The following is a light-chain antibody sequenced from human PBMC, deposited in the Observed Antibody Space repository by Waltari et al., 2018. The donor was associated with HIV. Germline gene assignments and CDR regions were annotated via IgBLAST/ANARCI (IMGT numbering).Light chain of an antibody. V-gene: IGKV1-12*02. Sequence: DIQMTQSPASVSASVGDTVTITCRASQAFSTWIAWYQQKPGRAPKLLIYSASTLHSGVPSRFSGSGSGPDFTLTISNLQPEDFATYYCQRANTSPSFGGGTKVEIK. J-gene: IGKJ4*01. CDR2: SAS. CDR1: QAFSTW. CDR3: QRANTSPS.